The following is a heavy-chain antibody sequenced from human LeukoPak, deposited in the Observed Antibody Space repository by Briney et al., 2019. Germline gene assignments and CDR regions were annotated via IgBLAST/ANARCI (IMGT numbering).Heavy chain of an antibody. J-gene: IGHJ3*01. CDR3: ARGLNTYYYDSSGYWV. CDR2: IKQDGSEK. CDR1: GFTFSGYW. V-gene: IGHV3-7*01. D-gene: IGHD3-22*01. Sequence: GGSLRLSCAASGFTFSGYWMSWVRQAPGRGLEWVANIKQDGSEKYYVDSVKGRSTISRDNAKNSLCLQMNSLRAEDTAVYYCARGLNTYYYDSSGYWVWGQGTMVTVSS.